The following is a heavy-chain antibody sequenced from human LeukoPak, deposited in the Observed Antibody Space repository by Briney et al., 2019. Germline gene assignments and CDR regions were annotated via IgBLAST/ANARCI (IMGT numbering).Heavy chain of an antibody. CDR3: ARETYYYGSESYNWFDP. CDR1: GYTFTSYY. D-gene: IGHD3-10*01. J-gene: IGHJ5*02. CDR2: INPSGGST. Sequence: ASVKVSCKASGYTFTSYYMHWVRQAPGQGLEWMGIINPSGGSTSYAQKFQGRVTMTRDTSTSTVYMELSSLRSEDTAVYYCARETYYYGSESYNWFDPWGQGTLVTVSS. V-gene: IGHV1-46*01.